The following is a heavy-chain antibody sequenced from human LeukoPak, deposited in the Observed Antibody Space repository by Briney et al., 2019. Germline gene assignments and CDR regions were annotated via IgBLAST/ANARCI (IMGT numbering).Heavy chain of an antibody. Sequence: GASVKVSCKASGYTFTSYDINWVRQATGQGLEWMGWMNPNSGNTGYAQKFQGRVTMTRDTSISTAYMELSRLRSDDTAVYYCASVDCSSTSCQNYYYYMDVWGKGTTVTVSS. CDR2: MNPNSGNT. V-gene: IGHV1-8*02. J-gene: IGHJ6*03. D-gene: IGHD2-2*01. CDR3: ASVDCSSTSCQNYYYYMDV. CDR1: GYTFTSYD.